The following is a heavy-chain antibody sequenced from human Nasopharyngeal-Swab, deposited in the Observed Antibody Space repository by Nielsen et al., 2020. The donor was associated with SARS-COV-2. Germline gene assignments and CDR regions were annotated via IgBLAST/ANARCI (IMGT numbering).Heavy chain of an antibody. CDR1: GFTFNSYV. CDR3: APDPNWGLGY. D-gene: IGHD7-27*01. CDR2: ITVSGDAT. Sequence: LSFTCAASGFTFNSYVMIWVRQAPGEGLEWVSYITVSGDATNYAESVKGRFTISRDNSKNLLYLQMNSLRVEDTATYYCAPDPNWGLGYWGRGTLVTVSS. V-gene: IGHV3-23*01. J-gene: IGHJ4*02.